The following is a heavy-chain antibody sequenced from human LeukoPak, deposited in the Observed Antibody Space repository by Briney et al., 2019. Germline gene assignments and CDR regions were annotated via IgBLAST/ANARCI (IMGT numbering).Heavy chain of an antibody. CDR1: GGSFSGYY. CDR2: INHSGST. Sequence: SETLSLTCAVYGGSFSGYYWSWIRQPPGKGLEWIGEINHSGSTNYIPSLKSRVTISVDTSKNQFSLKLSSVTAADTAVYYCARAGTVVTLRFFDYWGQGTLVTVSS. V-gene: IGHV4-34*01. D-gene: IGHD4-23*01. CDR3: ARAGTVVTLRFFDY. J-gene: IGHJ4*02.